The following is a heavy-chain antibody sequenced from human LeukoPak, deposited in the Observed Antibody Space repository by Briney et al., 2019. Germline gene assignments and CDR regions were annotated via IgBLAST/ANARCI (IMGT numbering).Heavy chain of an antibody. Sequence: GGSLRLSCAASGFSFDTYAMHWVRQAPGQGLEWVALIWHDGSHKFYSNSARGQFTISRDNSKNTVYLQMNNLRPDDTAVYYCAREIFGSGSYPEFWGQGTLVTVSS. V-gene: IGHV3-33*01. CDR2: IWHDGSHK. J-gene: IGHJ4*02. CDR3: AREIFGSGSYPEF. CDR1: GFSFDTYA. D-gene: IGHD3-10*01.